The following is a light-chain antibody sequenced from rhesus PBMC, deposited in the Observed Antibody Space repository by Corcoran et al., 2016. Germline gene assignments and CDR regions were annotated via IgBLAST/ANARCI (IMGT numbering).Light chain of an antibody. J-gene: IGKJ1*01. CDR3: QQHNSDPPWT. V-gene: IGKV1S14*01. CDR2: YTS. CDR1: QGISNY. Sequence: DIQMTQSPSSLSASVGDTVTITCRASQGISNYLDWYQKKPGKAPKPLIYYTSNLQSGVPSMFSGSGSGTDFTLTISSLQPEDFATYYCQQHNSDPPWTFGQGTKVEIK.